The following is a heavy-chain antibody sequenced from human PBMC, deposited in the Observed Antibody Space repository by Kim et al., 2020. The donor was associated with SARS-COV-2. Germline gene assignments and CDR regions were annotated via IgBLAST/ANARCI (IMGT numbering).Heavy chain of an antibody. CDR2: IYYTGTT. CDR3: ARGGSWYYYFDS. V-gene: IGHV4-59*01. CDR1: GGSISTYY. D-gene: IGHD6-13*01. J-gene: IGHJ4*02. Sequence: SETLSLTCIVSGGSISTYYWTWIRQPPGKGLEWIGYIYYTGTTNYNPSLKSRVTISVDTSTNQFSLNLSSVTAADTAVYYCARGGSWYYYFDSWGQGTLVTVFS.